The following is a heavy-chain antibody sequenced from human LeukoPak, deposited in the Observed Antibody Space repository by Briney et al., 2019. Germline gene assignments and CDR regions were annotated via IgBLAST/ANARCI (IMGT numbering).Heavy chain of an antibody. CDR1: GGSISSGDYY. CDR2: IYYSGST. V-gene: IGHV4-30-4*08. J-gene: IGHJ4*02. Sequence: KPSETLSLTCTVSGGSISSGDYYWSWIRQPPGKGLEWIGYIYYSGSTYYNPSLKSRVTISIDTSKNQISLKLSSVTAADTAVYYCARVWTTWGFDYWGQGTLVTVSS. CDR3: ARVWTTWGFDY. D-gene: IGHD3/OR15-3a*01.